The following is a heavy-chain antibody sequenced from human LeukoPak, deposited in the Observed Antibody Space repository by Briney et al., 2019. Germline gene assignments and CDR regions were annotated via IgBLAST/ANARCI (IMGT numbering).Heavy chain of an antibody. J-gene: IGHJ6*03. CDR2: ISAYNGNT. V-gene: IGHV1-18*01. CDR3: ARDRPRELLWFGELFNYYYMDV. CDR1: NYTFISYG. Sequence: ASVKVSCKTSNYTFISYGMSWVRQAPGQGLEWMGWISAYNGNTNYAQKLQGRVTMTTDTSTSTAYMELRSLRSDDTAVYYCARDRPRELLWFGELFNYYYMDVWGKGTTVTISS. D-gene: IGHD3-10*01.